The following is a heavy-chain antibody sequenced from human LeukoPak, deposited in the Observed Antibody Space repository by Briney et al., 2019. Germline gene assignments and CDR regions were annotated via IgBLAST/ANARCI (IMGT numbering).Heavy chain of an antibody. J-gene: IGHJ4*02. CDR3: ARDLVVVGATSIDY. Sequence: PSETLSLTCTVSGGSISSYYWSWIRQPAGKGLEWIGRIYTSGSTNYNPSLKSRVTMSVDTSKNQFSLKLSSVTAADTAVYYCARDLVVVGATSIDYWGQGTLVTVSS. V-gene: IGHV4-4*07. D-gene: IGHD1-26*01. CDR2: IYTSGST. CDR1: GGSISSYY.